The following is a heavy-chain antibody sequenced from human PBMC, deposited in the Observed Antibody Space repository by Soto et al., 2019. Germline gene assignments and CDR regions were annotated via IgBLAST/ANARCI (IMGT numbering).Heavy chain of an antibody. CDR3: AKTCGFGGVTKWCMAL. Sequence: ASVKVSCKAAGYTFTGYYMHWVRQAPGQGLELMGWINPNNGGTNYAHKFQGWLTFTRDTSISTAYMELSSLRSDDTAVSYCAKTCGFGGVTKWCMALWGRRTTVTVSS. V-gene: IGHV1-2*04. J-gene: IGHJ6*02. D-gene: IGHD2-21*01. CDR1: GYTFTGYY. CDR2: INPNNGGT.